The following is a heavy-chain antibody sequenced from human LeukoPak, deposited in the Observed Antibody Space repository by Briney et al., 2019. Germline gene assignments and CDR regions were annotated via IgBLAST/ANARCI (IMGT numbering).Heavy chain of an antibody. V-gene: IGHV1-18*01. D-gene: IGHD6-19*01. CDR1: GYTFTSYG. CDR3: ARAWPPQWLANHWFDP. Sequence: ASVKVSCKASGYTFTSYGISWVRQAPGQGLEWMGWISAYNGNTNYAQKLQGRVTMTTDTSTSTAYMELRSLRSDDTAVYHCARAWPPQWLANHWFDPWGQGTLVTVSS. CDR2: ISAYNGNT. J-gene: IGHJ5*02.